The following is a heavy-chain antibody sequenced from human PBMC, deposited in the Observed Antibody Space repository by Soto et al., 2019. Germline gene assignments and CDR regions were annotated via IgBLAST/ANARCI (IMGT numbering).Heavy chain of an antibody. Sequence: GGSLRLSCAASGFTFSSYWMSWVRQAPGKGLEWVANIKQDGSEKYYVDSVKGRFTISRDNAKNSLYLQMNSLRAEDTAVYYCATGGYCSSTSCQYYYYYYMDVWGKGTTVTVSS. CDR2: IKQDGSEK. V-gene: IGHV3-7*01. CDR3: ATGGYCSSTSCQYYYYYYMDV. CDR1: GFTFSSYW. D-gene: IGHD2-2*01. J-gene: IGHJ6*03.